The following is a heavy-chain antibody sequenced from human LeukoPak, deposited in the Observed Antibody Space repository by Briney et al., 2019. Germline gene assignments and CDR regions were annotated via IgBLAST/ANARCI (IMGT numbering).Heavy chain of an antibody. Sequence: PGGSLRLSCAASGFTFSDYYMSWIRQAPGKGLEWVSYISSSGSTIYYADSVKGRFTISRDNAKNSLYLQMNSLRAEDTAVYYCAKKVLWLGGPDYFDYWGQGTLVTVSS. D-gene: IGHD3-10*01. V-gene: IGHV3-11*01. CDR1: GFTFSDYY. CDR2: ISSSGSTI. CDR3: AKKVLWLGGPDYFDY. J-gene: IGHJ4*02.